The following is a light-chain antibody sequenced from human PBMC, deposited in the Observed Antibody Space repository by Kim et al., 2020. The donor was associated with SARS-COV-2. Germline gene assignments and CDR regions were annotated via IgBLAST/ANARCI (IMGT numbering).Light chain of an antibody. Sequence: SVSPGERATLSCRASQSVSINLAWYQQKPGQAPRLLLDGASTRATGIPARFSGSVSGTEFTLTISSLQSEDFAVYYCQQYYDWPTFGQGTKVDIK. CDR2: GAS. J-gene: IGKJ1*01. V-gene: IGKV3-15*01. CDR1: QSVSIN. CDR3: QQYYDWPT.